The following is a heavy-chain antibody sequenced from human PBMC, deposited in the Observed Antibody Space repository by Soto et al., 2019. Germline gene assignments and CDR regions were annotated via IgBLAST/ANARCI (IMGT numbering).Heavy chain of an antibody. D-gene: IGHD5-12*01. CDR3: ARGRLGGDYYYYYNDV. CDR1: GGSFSGYY. Sequence: QVQLQQWGAGLLKPSETLSLTCAVYGGSFSGYYWSWIRQPPGKGLEWIGEINHSGSTNYNPSLKSRVTKAVDTCKNQFSLKLSSVTAADTALYYCARGRLGGDYYYYYNDVWGKGNTVTVSS. J-gene: IGHJ6*03. CDR2: INHSGST. V-gene: IGHV4-34*01.